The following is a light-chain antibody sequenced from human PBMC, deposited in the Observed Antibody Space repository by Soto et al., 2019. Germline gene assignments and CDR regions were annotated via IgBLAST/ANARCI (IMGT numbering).Light chain of an antibody. V-gene: IGKV3-11*01. CDR1: QSVSRY. J-gene: IGKJ4*01. CDR2: DAS. CDR3: QQRSNSPIT. Sequence: EIVLTQSPATLSLSPGERATLSCRASQSVSRYLAWYQQKPGQAPRLLIYDASNRATGIPARFSGSGSETDFTLTIISLEPEDFAVYYCQQRSNSPITFGGGTKVVNK.